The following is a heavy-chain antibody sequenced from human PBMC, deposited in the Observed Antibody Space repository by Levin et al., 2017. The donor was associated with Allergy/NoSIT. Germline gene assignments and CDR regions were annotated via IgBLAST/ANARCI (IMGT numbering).Heavy chain of an antibody. Sequence: SETLSLTCAVSGGSISSSNWWSWVRQPPGKGLEWIGEIYHSGSTNYNPSLKSRVTISVDKSKNQFSLKLSSVTAADTAVYYCARGAHGLHGDHLSSGEGPWGQGTLVTVSS. J-gene: IGHJ5*02. CDR1: GGSISSSNW. D-gene: IGHD6-25*01. V-gene: IGHV4-4*02. CDR2: IYHSGST. CDR3: ARGAHGLHGDHLSSGEGP.